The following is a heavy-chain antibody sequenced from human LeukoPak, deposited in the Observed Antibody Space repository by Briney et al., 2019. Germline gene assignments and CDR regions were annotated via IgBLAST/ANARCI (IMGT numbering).Heavy chain of an antibody. J-gene: IGHJ4*02. CDR2: IKQDGSEK. D-gene: IGHD6-13*01. V-gene: IGHV3-7*01. Sequence: GGSLRLSCAASGFTFSSYLMSWVRQAPGKGLEWVANIKQDGSEKYYVDSVKGRFTIPRDNAKNSLYLQMNSLRAEDTAVYYCARLSRIAAAGNFDYWGQGTLVTVSS. CDR1: GFTFSSYL. CDR3: ARLSRIAAAGNFDY.